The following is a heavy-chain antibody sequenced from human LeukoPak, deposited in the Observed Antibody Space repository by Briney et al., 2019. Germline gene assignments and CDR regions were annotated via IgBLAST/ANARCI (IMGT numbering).Heavy chain of an antibody. J-gene: IGHJ6*02. CDR1: GGSISSSSYY. Sequence: SETLSLTCTVSGGSISSSSYYWGWIRQPPGKGLEWIGSIYYSGSTYYNPSLKSRVTISVDTSKNQFSLKLSSVTAADTAVYYCARHVGVGATDYYGMDVWGQGTTVTVSS. D-gene: IGHD1-26*01. V-gene: IGHV4-39*01. CDR3: ARHVGVGATDYYGMDV. CDR2: IYYSGST.